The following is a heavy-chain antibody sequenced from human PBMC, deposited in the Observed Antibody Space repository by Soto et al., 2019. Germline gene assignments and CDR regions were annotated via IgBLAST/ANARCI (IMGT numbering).Heavy chain of an antibody. CDR2: ISAYNGNT. CDR1: GYTFTSYG. V-gene: IGHV1-18*04. CDR3: ARDAPSPITMIVVVIPFDY. D-gene: IGHD3-22*01. J-gene: IGHJ4*02. Sequence: ASVKVSCKASGYTFTSYGISWVRQAPGQGLEWMGWISAYNGNTNYAQKLQGRVTMTTDTATSTAYMELRSLRSDDTAVYYCARDAPSPITMIVVVIPFDYWGQGTLVTV.